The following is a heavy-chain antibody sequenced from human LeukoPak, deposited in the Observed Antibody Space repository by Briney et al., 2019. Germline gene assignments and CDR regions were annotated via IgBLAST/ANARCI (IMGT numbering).Heavy chain of an antibody. J-gene: IGHJ4*02. V-gene: IGHV4-61*01. CDR3: AGLVGRYSSGLYYYYFDY. CDR1: GGSVSSGSYY. CDR2: IYYSGST. D-gene: IGHD3-22*01. Sequence: PSETLSLTSTVSGGSVSSGSYYWSWIRQPPGKGLEWIGYIYYSGSTNYNPSLKSRVTISVDTSKNQFSLKLSSVTAADTAVYYCAGLVGRYSSGLYYYYFDYWGQGTLVTVSS.